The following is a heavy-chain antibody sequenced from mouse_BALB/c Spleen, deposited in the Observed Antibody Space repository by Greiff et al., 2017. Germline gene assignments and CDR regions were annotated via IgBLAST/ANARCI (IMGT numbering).Heavy chain of an antibody. D-gene: IGHD3-3*01. CDR1: GYTFSSYW. CDR2: ILPGSGST. CDR3: ARRRGAGPYAMDY. Sequence: QVQLQQSGAELMKPGASVKISCKATGYTFSSYWIEWVKQRPGHGLEWIGEILPGSGSTNYNEKFKGKATFTADTSSNTAYMQLSSLTSEDSAVYYCARRRGAGPYAMDYWGQGTSVTVSS. V-gene: IGHV1-9*01. J-gene: IGHJ4*01.